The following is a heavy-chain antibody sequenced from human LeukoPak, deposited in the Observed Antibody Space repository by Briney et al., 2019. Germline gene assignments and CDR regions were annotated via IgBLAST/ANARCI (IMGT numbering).Heavy chain of an antibody. CDR2: ISSSSSYI. CDR3: ARDSRWLVPEDLYYGMDV. D-gene: IGHD6-19*01. V-gene: IGHV3-21*01. CDR1: GFTFSSYS. Sequence: GGSLRLSCAASGFTFSSYSMNWVRQAPGKGLEWVSSISSSSSYIYYADSVKGRFTISRDNAKNSLYLQMNSLRAEDTAVYYCARDSRWLVPEDLYYGMDVWGQGTTVTVSS. J-gene: IGHJ6*02.